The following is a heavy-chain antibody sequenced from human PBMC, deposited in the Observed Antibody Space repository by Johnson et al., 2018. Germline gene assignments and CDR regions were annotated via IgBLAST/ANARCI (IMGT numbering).Heavy chain of an antibody. CDR2: ISYDGSNK. J-gene: IGHJ6*03. D-gene: IGHD3-10*01. V-gene: IGHV3-30*18. CDR1: GFTFSSYG. Sequence: QVQPVQSGGGVVQXGRSXRLXCAASGFTFSSYGMHWVRPAPGKWLEWLAVISYDGSNKYYGDSVKGRFTMSRDHSKNTLYLQMNSLRAEDTAVYYCAKAPKAQAITMMRGVNRRSSGYMDVWGKGTTVTVAS. CDR3: AKAPKAQAITMMRGVNRRSSGYMDV.